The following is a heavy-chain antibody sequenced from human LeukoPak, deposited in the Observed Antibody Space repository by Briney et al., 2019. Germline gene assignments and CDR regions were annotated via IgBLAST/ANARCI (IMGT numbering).Heavy chain of an antibody. D-gene: IGHD2-15*01. Sequence: SETLSLTCTVSGGSISSGGYYWSWIRQHPGKGLEWIGYIYYSGSTYYNPSLKSRVTISVDTSKNQFSLKLSSVTAADTAVYYCARERVGYCSGGRCRYFDYWGQGTLVTVSS. CDR1: GGSISSGGYY. J-gene: IGHJ4*02. CDR2: IYYSGST. CDR3: ARERVGYCSGGRCRYFDY. V-gene: IGHV4-31*03.